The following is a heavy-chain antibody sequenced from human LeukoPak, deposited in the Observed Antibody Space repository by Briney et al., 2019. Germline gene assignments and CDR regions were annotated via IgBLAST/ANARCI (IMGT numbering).Heavy chain of an antibody. J-gene: IGHJ4*02. CDR1: GFTFSNAW. CDR2: IKSKTDGGTT. CDR3: TTDPTSASYLVFDY. V-gene: IGHV3-15*01. Sequence: PGGSLRLSCAASGFTFSNAWMSWVRQAPGKGLEWVGRIKSKTDGGTTDYAAPVKGRFTISRDDSKNTLYLQMNSLKTEDTAVYYCTTDPTSASYLVFDYWGQGTLVTVSS. D-gene: IGHD1-26*01.